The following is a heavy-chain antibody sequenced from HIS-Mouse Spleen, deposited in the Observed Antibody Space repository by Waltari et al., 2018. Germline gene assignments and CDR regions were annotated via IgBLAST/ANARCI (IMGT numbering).Heavy chain of an antibody. J-gene: IGHJ2*01. CDR1: GCSIRSSRYY. CDR3: AREIPYSSSWYDWYFDL. Sequence: QLQLQESGPGLVKPSETLSLTCTVSGCSIRSSRYYWGWIRQPPGKGLEWLGSIYYSGGTYYNPCLKGRVTISVDTSKNQCSRKLSSVTAADTAVYYCAREIPYSSSWYDWYFDLWGRGTLVTVSS. D-gene: IGHD6-13*01. CDR2: IYYSGGT. V-gene: IGHV4-39*07.